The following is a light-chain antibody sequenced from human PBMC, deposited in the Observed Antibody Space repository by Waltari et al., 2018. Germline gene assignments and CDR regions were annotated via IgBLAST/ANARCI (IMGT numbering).Light chain of an antibody. CDR1: QSLLHSNGYNY. J-gene: IGKJ1*01. V-gene: IGKV2-28*01. CDR2: LGS. CDR3: MQSLRALWT. Sequence: DIVVTQSPLSLPVTPGEPASISCRSSQSLLHSNGYNYLDWYLQKPGQSPQLLIDLGSNRASGVPDRLSGSGSGTDFTLKISRVEAEDVGVYYCMQSLRALWTFGQGTKVEIK.